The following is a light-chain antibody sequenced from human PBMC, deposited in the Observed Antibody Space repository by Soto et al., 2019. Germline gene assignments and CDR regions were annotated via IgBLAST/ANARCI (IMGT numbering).Light chain of an antibody. CDR2: KAS. CDR3: QQYNRHAWT. Sequence: DIQMTQSPSTLSASVGARVPITCRASQSISSWLAWYQQKPGKAPKLLIYKASSLESGVPSRFSGSGSGTEFTLTISSLQPDDFATYYCQQYNRHAWTFGQGTKVDIK. CDR1: QSISSW. V-gene: IGKV1-5*03. J-gene: IGKJ1*01.